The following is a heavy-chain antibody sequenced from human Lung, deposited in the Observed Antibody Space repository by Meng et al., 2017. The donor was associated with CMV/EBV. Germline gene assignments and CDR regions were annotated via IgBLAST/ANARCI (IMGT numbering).Heavy chain of an antibody. CDR1: GDSITNRNW. V-gene: IGHV4-4*03. Sequence: QVRWRGSGRGLVKPPGPLSLTCAVAGDSITNRNWWAWARQPPGKGLEWIGEIPHRGSSAYNPSLKSRVSMSIDKSKNQFSLKLTSVTAADTAVYHCLRRSGGSVWGQGTLVTVSS. D-gene: IGHD3-10*01. CDR3: LRRSGGSV. J-gene: IGHJ1*01. CDR2: IPHRGSS.